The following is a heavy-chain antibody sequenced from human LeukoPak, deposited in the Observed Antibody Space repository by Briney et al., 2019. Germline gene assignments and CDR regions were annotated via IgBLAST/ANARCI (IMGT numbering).Heavy chain of an antibody. D-gene: IGHD6-13*01. CDR2: ISYDGSNK. CDR1: GFTFSSYA. CDR3: ARDQYSSSWYEGNYFDY. J-gene: IGHJ4*02. Sequence: GGSLRLSCAASGFTFSSYAMHWVRQAPGKGLEWVAVISYDGSNKYYADSVKGRFTISRDNSKNTLYLQMNSPRAEDTAVYYCARDQYSSSWYEGNYFDYWGQGTLVTVSS. V-gene: IGHV3-30-3*01.